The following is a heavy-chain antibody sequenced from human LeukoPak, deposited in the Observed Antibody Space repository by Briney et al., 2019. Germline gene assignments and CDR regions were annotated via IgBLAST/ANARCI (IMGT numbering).Heavy chain of an antibody. CDR1: GYTFTGYY. J-gene: IGHJ4*02. CDR2: INPNSGGT. CDR3: ARAFSGSGSSDY. Sequence: ASVKVSCKASGYTFTGYYMHWVRQAPGQGLEWMGWINPNSGGTNYAQKFQGRVTMTRDTSISTAYMELSRLRSDDTAVCYCARAFSGSGSSDYWGQGTLVTVSS. D-gene: IGHD3-10*01. V-gene: IGHV1-2*02.